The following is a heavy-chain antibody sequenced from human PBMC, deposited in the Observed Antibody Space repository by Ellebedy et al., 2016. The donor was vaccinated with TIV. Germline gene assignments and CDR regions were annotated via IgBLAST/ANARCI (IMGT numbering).Heavy chain of an antibody. Sequence: GESLKISXTASGFTFSNYWMHWVRQAPGKGLQWVSAISGSGANTYYADSVKGRFTISKDTSKNTLGLQMNSLRAEDTAIYYCAKDLGKGGGSVFEYWGQGTLVTVSS. V-gene: IGHV3-23*01. CDR1: GFTFSNYW. D-gene: IGHD6-25*01. CDR3: AKDLGKGGGSVFEY. J-gene: IGHJ4*02. CDR2: ISGSGANT.